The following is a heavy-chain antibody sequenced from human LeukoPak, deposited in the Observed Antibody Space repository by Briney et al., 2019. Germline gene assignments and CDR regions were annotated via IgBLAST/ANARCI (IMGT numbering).Heavy chain of an antibody. Sequence: ASVKVSCKASGYTFTSYDINWVRQATGQGLEWMGWMNPNSGNTGYAQKFQGRVTITRNTSISTAYMELSSLRSEDTAVYYCAREWYYYDSSGRGGHAFDIWGQGTMVTVSS. CDR2: MNPNSGNT. V-gene: IGHV1-8*03. J-gene: IGHJ3*02. CDR3: AREWYYYDSSGRGGHAFDI. CDR1: GYTFTSYD. D-gene: IGHD3-22*01.